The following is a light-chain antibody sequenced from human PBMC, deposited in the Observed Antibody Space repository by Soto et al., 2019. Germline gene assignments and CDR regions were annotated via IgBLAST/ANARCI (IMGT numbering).Light chain of an antibody. Sequence: QSALTQPASVSGSPGQSITISCTGTSSDVGTYDYVSWYQHHPGKAPKLIIYEVYSRPSGVSNRFSGSKSGNTASLTISGLQAEDEADYYCSSFIRSNIPFVFGTGTKLTVL. CDR2: EVY. CDR1: SSDVGTYDY. J-gene: IGLJ1*01. V-gene: IGLV2-14*01. CDR3: SSFIRSNIPFV.